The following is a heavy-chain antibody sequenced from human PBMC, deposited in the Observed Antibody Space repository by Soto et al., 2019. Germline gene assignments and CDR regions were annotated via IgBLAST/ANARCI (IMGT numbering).Heavy chain of an antibody. D-gene: IGHD1-1*01. Sequence: ASVKVSCKASGYTFTTHAMHWVRQAPGQSLEWMGWVNGGTGQTKHSQRFQGRVIITRDTSASTAYMELSSLRSEDTAVYYCARGKGMEENYYYYGLDIWGQGTTVTVSS. V-gene: IGHV1-3*01. J-gene: IGHJ6*02. CDR1: GYTFTTHA. CDR2: VNGGTGQT. CDR3: ARGKGMEENYYYYGLDI.